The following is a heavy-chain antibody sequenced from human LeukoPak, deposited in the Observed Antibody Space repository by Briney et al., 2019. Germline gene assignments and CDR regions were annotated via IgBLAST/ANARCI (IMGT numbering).Heavy chain of an antibody. V-gene: IGHV4-39*01. D-gene: IGHD3-10*01. Sequence: SETLSLTCTVSGGSVSSHRYYWGWLRQPPGKGLEWIGSVYYSGSTYYDPSLKSRVVISVDTSKNQFSLKLTSVTAADTALYYCARHRQGEDCSGSGTYYLPLDYWGQGTLVTVS. CDR1: GGSVSSHRYY. J-gene: IGHJ4*02. CDR2: VYYSGST. CDR3: ARHRQGEDCSGSGTYYLPLDY.